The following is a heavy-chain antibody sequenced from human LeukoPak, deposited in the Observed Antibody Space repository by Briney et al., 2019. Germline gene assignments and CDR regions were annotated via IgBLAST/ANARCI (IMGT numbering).Heavy chain of an antibody. V-gene: IGHV3-23*01. CDR1: GFTFSSYA. J-gene: IGHJ4*02. D-gene: IGHD3-22*01. CDR3: AKVPYYYDSSAYF. CDR2: ISGSGGST. Sequence: PAGGSLRLSCAASGFTFSSYAMSWVRQAPEKGLEWVSAISGSGGSTYYADSLKGRFTISRDNSKNTLYLQMNSLRAEDTAVYYCAKVPYYYDSSAYFWGQGTLVTVSS.